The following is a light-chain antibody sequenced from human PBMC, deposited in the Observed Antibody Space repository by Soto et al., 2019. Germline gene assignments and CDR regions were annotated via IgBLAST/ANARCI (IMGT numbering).Light chain of an antibody. CDR2: AAS. V-gene: IGKV1-33*01. Sequence: QMTQPPSSLSASVGEKIIITCRASRDVGSDVSWYQQKPGQAPKLLIHAASNLYTGVPSLFSVSRSRTEFTLTISSPQPEDIATYYCQQYDNLPLTFGEGTKGDIK. CDR1: RDVGSD. CDR3: QQYDNLPLT. J-gene: IGKJ4*01.